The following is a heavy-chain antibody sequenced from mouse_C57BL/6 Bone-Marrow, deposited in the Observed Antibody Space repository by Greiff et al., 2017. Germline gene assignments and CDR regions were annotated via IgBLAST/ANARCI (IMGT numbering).Heavy chain of an antibody. Sequence: DVMLVESGGGLVQPGGSLKLSCAASGFTFSDYYMYWVRQTPEKRLEWVAYISNGGGSTYYPDTVKGRFTISRDNAKNTLYLQMSRLKSEDTAMYYCARCAWFAYWGQGTLVTVSA. CDR3: ARCAWFAY. V-gene: IGHV5-12*01. J-gene: IGHJ3*01. CDR1: GFTFSDYY. CDR2: ISNGGGST.